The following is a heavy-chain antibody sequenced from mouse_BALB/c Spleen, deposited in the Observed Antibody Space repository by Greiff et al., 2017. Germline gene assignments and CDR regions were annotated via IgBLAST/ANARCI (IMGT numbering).Heavy chain of an antibody. D-gene: IGHD4-1*01. Sequence: DVKLQESGAELVKPGASVKLSCTASGFNIKDTYMHWVKQRPEQGLEWIGRIDPANGNTKYDPKFQGKATITADTSSNTAYLQLSSLTSEDTAVYYCARWDDYYAMDYWGQGTSVTVSS. V-gene: IGHV14-3*02. CDR2: IDPANGNT. J-gene: IGHJ4*01. CDR3: ARWDDYYAMDY. CDR1: GFNIKDTY.